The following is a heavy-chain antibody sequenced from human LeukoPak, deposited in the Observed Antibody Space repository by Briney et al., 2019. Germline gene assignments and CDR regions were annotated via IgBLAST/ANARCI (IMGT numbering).Heavy chain of an antibody. Sequence: PGGSLRLSCAASGFTFSSYGMHWVRQAPGKGLEWVAVISYDGSNKYYADSVKGRFTISRDNSKNTLYLQMNSLRAEDTAVYYCAKDPESGDGYNPFDYWGQGTLVTVSS. CDR1: GFTFSSYG. D-gene: IGHD5-24*01. J-gene: IGHJ4*02. CDR3: AKDPESGDGYNPFDY. V-gene: IGHV3-30*18. CDR2: ISYDGSNK.